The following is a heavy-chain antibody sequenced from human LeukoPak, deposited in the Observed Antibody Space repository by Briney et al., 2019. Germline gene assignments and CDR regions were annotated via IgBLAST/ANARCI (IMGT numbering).Heavy chain of an antibody. CDR1: GFTFSSYA. V-gene: IGHV3-23*01. Sequence: PGGSLRLSCAASGFTFSSYAMSWVRQAPGKGLEWVSAICGNGGSTYYADSVKGRFTISRDNSKNTLYLQMNSLRAEDTAVYYCAKDLLERAPNTHDYWGQGTLVTVSS. D-gene: IGHD5-24*01. CDR2: ICGNGGST. J-gene: IGHJ4*02. CDR3: AKDLLERAPNTHDY.